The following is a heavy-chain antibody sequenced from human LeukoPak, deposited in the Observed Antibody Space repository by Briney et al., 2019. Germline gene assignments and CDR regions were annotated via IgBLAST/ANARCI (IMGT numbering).Heavy chain of an antibody. D-gene: IGHD6-6*01. CDR3: ARHHSRSSNNYYMDV. CDR2: IYYSRST. V-gene: IGHV4-39*01. CDR1: GRSISSSSYY. J-gene: IGHJ6*03. Sequence: RSQTLSLTCTLSGRSISSSSYYWGWIRQPPGKGLEWFGRIYYSRSTYYNPSLKRRVTISVDTSKNQFSLKLSSVTAADTAVYYCARHHSRSSNNYYMDVWGKGTTVTVSS.